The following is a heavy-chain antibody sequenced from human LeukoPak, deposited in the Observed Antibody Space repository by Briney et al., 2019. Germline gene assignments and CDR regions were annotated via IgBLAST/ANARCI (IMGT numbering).Heavy chain of an antibody. Sequence: KPSHTLSLTYSLDGPSVSIYSGSSIRPPPGGWSEWMGEINHSGSTNYTPSLKTRVPITVDTSNNKFSLKLRSVSAADTAVFYCARADTDDSSAYLDYWGQGSRVTVSS. CDR3: ARADTDDSSAYLDY. CDR1: GPSVSIYS. V-gene: IGHV4-34*01. J-gene: IGHJ4*02. CDR2: INHSGST. D-gene: IGHD3-22*01.